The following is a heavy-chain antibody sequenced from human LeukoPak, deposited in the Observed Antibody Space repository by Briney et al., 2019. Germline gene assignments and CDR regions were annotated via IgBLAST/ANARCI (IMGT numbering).Heavy chain of an antibody. CDR1: GGTFSSYA. D-gene: IGHD4-17*01. V-gene: IGHV1-69*06. CDR2: IIPIFGTA. J-gene: IGHJ4*02. Sequence: SVKVSCKASGGTFSSYAISWVRQATGQGLEWMGGIIPIFGTANYAQKFQGRVTITANKSTSTAYMELSSLRSEDTAVYYCARGPTDAYGDFRFDYWGQGTLVTVSS. CDR3: ARGPTDAYGDFRFDY.